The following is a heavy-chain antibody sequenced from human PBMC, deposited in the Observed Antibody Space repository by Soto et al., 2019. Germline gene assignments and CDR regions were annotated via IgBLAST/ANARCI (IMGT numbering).Heavy chain of an antibody. J-gene: IGHJ5*02. D-gene: IGHD2-8*01. CDR1: GGSFSGYY. Sequence: QVQLQQWGAGLLKPSETLSLTCAVYGGSFSGYYWSWIRQPPGKGLEWIGEINHSGSTNYNPSLKSRVTISVDTSKNQFSLKLSSVTAADTAVYYCAGGGVLMVYALGNWFDPWGQGTLVTVSS. CDR2: INHSGST. V-gene: IGHV4-34*01. CDR3: AGGGVLMVYALGNWFDP.